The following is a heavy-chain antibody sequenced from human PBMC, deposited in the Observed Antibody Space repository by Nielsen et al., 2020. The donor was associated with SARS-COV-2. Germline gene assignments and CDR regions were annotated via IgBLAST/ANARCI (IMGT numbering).Heavy chain of an antibody. CDR2: INPSGGST. Sequence: ASVKVSCKASGYTFTSYYMHWVRQAPGQGLEWMGIINPSGGSTSYAQKFQGRVTFTADDSTSTAYMELRSLTSDDTAIFYCARGAWLQFTGGFDYWGQGSLVTVSS. V-gene: IGHV1-46*01. CDR1: GYTFTSYY. CDR3: ARGAWLQFTGGFDY. D-gene: IGHD5-24*01. J-gene: IGHJ4*02.